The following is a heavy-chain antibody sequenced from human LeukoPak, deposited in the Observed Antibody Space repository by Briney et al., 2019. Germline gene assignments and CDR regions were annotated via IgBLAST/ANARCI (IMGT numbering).Heavy chain of an antibody. Sequence: ASVKVSCKASGGTFSSYAISWVRQAPGQGLEWMGGIIPIFGTANYAQKFQGRVTITADESTSTAYMELSSLRPEDTAVYYCARSHYYDSERHFQHWGQGTLVTVSS. CDR2: IIPIFGTA. CDR1: GGTFSSYA. V-gene: IGHV1-69*13. CDR3: ARSHYYDSERHFQH. J-gene: IGHJ1*01. D-gene: IGHD3-22*01.